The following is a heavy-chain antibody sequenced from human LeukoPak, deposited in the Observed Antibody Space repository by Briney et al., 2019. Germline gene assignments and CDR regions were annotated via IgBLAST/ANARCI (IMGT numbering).Heavy chain of an antibody. J-gene: IGHJ6*02. CDR2: IYYSGST. D-gene: IGHD6-13*01. Sequence: SETLSLTCSVSGGSISSYYWSWIRQSPGKGLEWFGYIYYSGSTNYNPSLKSRVTISVDTSKNQFSLKLNSVTATDTAVYFCAREYSSSLDVWGQGTTVTVSS. CDR1: GGSISSYY. V-gene: IGHV4-59*01. CDR3: AREYSSSLDV.